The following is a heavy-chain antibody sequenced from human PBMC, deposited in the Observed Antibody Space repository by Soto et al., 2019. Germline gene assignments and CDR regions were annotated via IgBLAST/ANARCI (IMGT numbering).Heavy chain of an antibody. J-gene: IGHJ4*02. Sequence: GGSLRLSCAASGFTFSTYSMNWVRQAPGKGLVWVSYISSSGSSTYYTDSVKGRFTVSRDNAKNTLYLQMNSLRAEDTAIYYCARSESGNYRGWGQGTLVTVSS. D-gene: IGHD3-22*01. CDR2: ISSSGSST. V-gene: IGHV3-48*04. CDR3: ARSESGNYRG. CDR1: GFTFSTYS.